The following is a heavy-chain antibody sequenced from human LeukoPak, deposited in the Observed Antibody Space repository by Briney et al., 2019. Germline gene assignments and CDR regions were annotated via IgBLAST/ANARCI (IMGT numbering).Heavy chain of an antibody. CDR2: XXSSGSS. V-gene: IGHV4-31*03. Sequence: SETLSLTCNVSGASVSSERYXXSWIRQVPXXXXXXXXXXXSSGSSKYNPALKSRITMSVDTSKNQFSLKLSSVTAADTALYYCVTPICGRISCLDVFDIWGRGTMVTVSS. CDR1: GASVSSERYX. J-gene: IGHJ3*02. D-gene: IGHD2-15*01. CDR3: VTPICGRISCLDVFDI.